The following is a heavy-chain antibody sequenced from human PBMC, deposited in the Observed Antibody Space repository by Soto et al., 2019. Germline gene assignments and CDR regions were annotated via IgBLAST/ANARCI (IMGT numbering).Heavy chain of an antibody. D-gene: IGHD6-19*01. CDR2: IYWDDDK. V-gene: IGHV2-5*02. Sequence: QITLKESGPTLVKPTQTLTLTCTFSGFSLSSTRVAVGWIRQPPGKALEWLALIYWDDDKRYSPFLKRRLTIPKDTSKNQVVLTMTNMDPVDTATYYCAHSVVAGLGYYLDYWGQGTLVTVSS. CDR1: GFSLSSTRVA. CDR3: AHSVVAGLGYYLDY. J-gene: IGHJ4*02.